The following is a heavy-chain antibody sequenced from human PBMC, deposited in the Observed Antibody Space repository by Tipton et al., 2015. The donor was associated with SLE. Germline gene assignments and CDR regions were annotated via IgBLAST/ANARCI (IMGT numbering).Heavy chain of an antibody. CDR3: ARHRDDYGIKWFDP. Sequence: TLSLTCTVSGGSISAYYWTWIRQPAGKGLEWIGRVYTVGNTNYNPSLESRVSISLDTSKNQFSLKLSSVTAADTAVYYCARHRDDYGIKWFDPWGQGTLVTVSS. J-gene: IGHJ5*02. CDR1: GGSISAYY. CDR2: VYTVGNT. D-gene: IGHD4-17*01. V-gene: IGHV4-4*07.